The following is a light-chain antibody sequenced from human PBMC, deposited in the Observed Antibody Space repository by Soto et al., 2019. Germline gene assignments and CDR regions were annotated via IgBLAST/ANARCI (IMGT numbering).Light chain of an antibody. V-gene: IGLV6-57*02. CDR1: GGSIATNY. CDR2: EDD. CDR3: QSHDSTNVV. J-gene: IGLJ2*01. Sequence: NFMLTQRHSVSESPGKTVTISCTGSGGSIATNYVQWHQQRPGSAPTTVIYEDDKRPSGVPDRFSGSIDRSSNSASLIISGLKTEDEADYYCQSHDSTNVVFGIGTKLTVL.